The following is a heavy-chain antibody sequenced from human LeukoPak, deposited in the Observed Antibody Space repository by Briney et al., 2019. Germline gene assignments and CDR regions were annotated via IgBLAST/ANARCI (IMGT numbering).Heavy chain of an antibody. V-gene: IGHV3-74*01. Sequence: GGSLRLSCAASGFTFNNYWMHWVRQAPGKGLVWVSRINSDGSSTTYADSVKGRSTISRDNAKNTLYLQMNSLRAEDTAVYYCARDLYSSGWSDYGMDVWGQGTTVTVFS. CDR1: GFTFNNYW. J-gene: IGHJ6*02. CDR3: ARDLYSSGWSDYGMDV. D-gene: IGHD6-19*01. CDR2: INSDGSST.